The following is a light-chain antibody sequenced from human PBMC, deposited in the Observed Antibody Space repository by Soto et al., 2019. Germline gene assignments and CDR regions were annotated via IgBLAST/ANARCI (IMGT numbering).Light chain of an antibody. Sequence: DIQMTQSPSSLSASVGDKVTITCRASQSISSYLIWYQQKPGKAPKLLIYDASSLQSGVPSRFSGSGSGTDFTLTIRSLQPEDFATYYCQQSDTVPRTFGQGTKLEIK. J-gene: IGKJ2*01. CDR3: QQSDTVPRT. CDR1: QSISSY. CDR2: DAS. V-gene: IGKV1-39*01.